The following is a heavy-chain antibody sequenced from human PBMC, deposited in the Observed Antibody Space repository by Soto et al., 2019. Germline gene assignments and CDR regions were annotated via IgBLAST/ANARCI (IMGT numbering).Heavy chain of an antibody. CDR2: INAGNGNT. V-gene: IGHV1-3*05. Sequence: QVQLVQSGAEEKKPGASVKVSCKASGYTFTGYAMHWVRQAPGQRLEWMGWINAGNGNTKYSQKLQGRVTITRDTSAGTADMELRSLRAEATAVYYCARAVAVPADFDYWGQGTLVTVSS. CDR3: ARAVAVPADFDY. D-gene: IGHD6-19*01. J-gene: IGHJ4*02. CDR1: GYTFTGYA.